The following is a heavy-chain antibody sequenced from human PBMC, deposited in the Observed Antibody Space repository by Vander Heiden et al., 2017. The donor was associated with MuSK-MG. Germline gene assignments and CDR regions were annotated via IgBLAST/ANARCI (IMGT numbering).Heavy chain of an antibody. CDR1: GFTFSSYA. Sequence: EVQLLESGGRLVQPGGSLGLPWAASGFTFSSYAMRWVRQAPGKGLEWVSAISGSGGSTYYADSVKGRFTISRDNSKNTLYLQMNSLRAEDTAVYYCAKYRIAAAGVDYWGQGTLVTVSS. CDR2: ISGSGGST. J-gene: IGHJ4*02. D-gene: IGHD6-13*01. V-gene: IGHV3-23*01. CDR3: AKYRIAAAGVDY.